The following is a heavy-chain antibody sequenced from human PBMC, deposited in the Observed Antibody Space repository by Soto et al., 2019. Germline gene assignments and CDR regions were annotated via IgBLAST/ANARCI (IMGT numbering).Heavy chain of an antibody. D-gene: IGHD2-15*01. CDR1: GYTFTGYG. Sequence: QVQLVQSGAEVKKPGASVKVSCKTSGYTFTGYGVSWVRQAPGQGLEWLGWISAYNGSTNCAQRFQGRAIMTTDTSTTTVYMELRSLRSDDTAIYYCARALYCSDGTCYHPGFFRHWGQGTLVTVSS. J-gene: IGHJ1*01. V-gene: IGHV1-18*01. CDR2: ISAYNGST. CDR3: ARALYCSDGTCYHPGFFRH.